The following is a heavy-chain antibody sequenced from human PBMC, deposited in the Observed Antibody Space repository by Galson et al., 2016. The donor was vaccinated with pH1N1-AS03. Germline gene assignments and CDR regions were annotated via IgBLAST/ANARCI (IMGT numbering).Heavy chain of an antibody. CDR3: ARVEYSSSPRPGAFDL. J-gene: IGHJ3*01. CDR2: ISYDGSKK. Sequence: SLRLSCAASGFTFSTCAMHWVRQAPGKGLEWVAAISYDGSKKYYPDSVKGRFTISRDNSKNTVSLQMNSLRAEDTAVYYCARVEYSSSPRPGAFDLWGQGTMVTASS. D-gene: IGHD6-6*01. V-gene: IGHV3-30*07. CDR1: GFTFSTCA.